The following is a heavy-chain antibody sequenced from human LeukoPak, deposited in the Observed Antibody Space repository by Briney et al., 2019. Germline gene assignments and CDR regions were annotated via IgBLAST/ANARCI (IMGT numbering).Heavy chain of an antibody. CDR3: AKVGPYDILTGYYSI. CDR2: ISWNSGSI. Sequence: GGSLRLSCAASGFTFNDYAMHWVRHAPGKGLEWVSGISWNSGSIDYADSVKGRFTLSRDNAKNSLYLQMNSLRAEDTAFYYCAKVGPYDILTGYYSIWGQGTLVTVSS. CDR1: GFTFNDYA. J-gene: IGHJ4*02. D-gene: IGHD3-9*01. V-gene: IGHV3-9*01.